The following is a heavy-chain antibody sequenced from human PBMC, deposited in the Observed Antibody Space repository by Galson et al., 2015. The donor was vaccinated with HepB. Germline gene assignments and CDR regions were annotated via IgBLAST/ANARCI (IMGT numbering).Heavy chain of an antibody. V-gene: IGHV3-23*01. CDR2: ISGSGGDT. J-gene: IGHJ3*02. CDR1: GFTFRSYA. CDR3: ARGYNSGLYDGFYM. D-gene: IGHD3-22*01. Sequence: SLRLSCAASGFTFRSYAMSWVRQAPGKGLEWVSAISGSGGDTYHADSVKGRITISRDNSKNTLFLQMNSLRAEDTAVYYCARGYNSGLYDGFYMWGQGTMVTVSS.